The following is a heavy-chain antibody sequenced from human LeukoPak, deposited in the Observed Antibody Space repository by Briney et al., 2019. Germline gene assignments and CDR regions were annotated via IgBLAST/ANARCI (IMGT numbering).Heavy chain of an antibody. V-gene: IGHV4-61*02. Sequence: PSETLSLTCTVSGGSISSGSYYWSWIRQPAGKGLEWIGRIFTSGSTKYNPSLRSRATISVDTSKNQFSLKLSSVTAADTAVYYCARDQWDYDSSGYSHAFDIWGQGTMVTVSS. J-gene: IGHJ3*02. CDR3: ARDQWDYDSSGYSHAFDI. CDR1: GGSISSGSYY. D-gene: IGHD3-22*01. CDR2: IFTSGST.